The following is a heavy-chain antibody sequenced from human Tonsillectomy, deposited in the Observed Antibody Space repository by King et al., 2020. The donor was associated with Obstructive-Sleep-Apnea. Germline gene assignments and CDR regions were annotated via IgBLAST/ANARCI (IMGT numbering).Heavy chain of an antibody. CDR1: GYTFTSYG. CDR2: ISAYNGNT. J-gene: IGHJ5*02. Sequence: VQLVESGAEVKNPGASVKVSCKASGYTFTSYGISWVRQAPGQGLEWMGWISAYNGNTNYAQKLQGRVTMTTDTSTSTAYMELRSLRSDDTAVYYCARVGGLRYFDWFGGDLNWFDPWGQGTLVTVSS. CDR3: ARVGGLRYFDWFGGDLNWFDP. V-gene: IGHV1-18*04. D-gene: IGHD3-9*01.